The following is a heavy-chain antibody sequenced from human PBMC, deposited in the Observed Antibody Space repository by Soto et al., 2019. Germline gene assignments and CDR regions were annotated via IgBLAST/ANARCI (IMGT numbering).Heavy chain of an antibody. V-gene: IGHV3-23*01. CDR2: ISGSGGST. D-gene: IGHD6-19*01. CDR1: GITFSSYA. Sequence: EVQLLESGGGLVQPGGSLRLSCAASGITFSSYATSWVRQAPGKGLEWVSGISGSGGSTYYADYVKGRFTISRDNSKNTLYLQMNSLRAEETAVYYCAKGGLGYDFDIWGQGTMVTVSS. J-gene: IGHJ3*02. CDR3: AKGGLGYDFDI.